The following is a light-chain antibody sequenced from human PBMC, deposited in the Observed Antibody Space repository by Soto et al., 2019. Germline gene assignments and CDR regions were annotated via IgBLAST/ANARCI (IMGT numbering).Light chain of an antibody. V-gene: IGKV1-5*03. CDR3: QHYNSYSEA. Sequence: DIRMTQSPSTLSGSVVDRVTITCRASQTISSWLALYQQKPGKAPKLLIYKASTLKSGVPSRFSGSGSGTEFTPTISSLQPDDFATYYCQHYNSYSEAFGQGTKVDIK. CDR1: QTISSW. CDR2: KAS. J-gene: IGKJ1*01.